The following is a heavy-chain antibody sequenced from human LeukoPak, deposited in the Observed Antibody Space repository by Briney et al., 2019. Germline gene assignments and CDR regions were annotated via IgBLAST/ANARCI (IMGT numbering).Heavy chain of an antibody. Sequence: GGSLRLSCAASGFTFSSYGMHWVRQAPGKGLEWVAVISYDGSNKYYADSVKGRFTISRDNSKNTLYLQMNSLRAEDTAVHYCANHGHYYDSSGFSYDAFDIWGQGTMVTVSS. CDR2: ISYDGSNK. CDR3: ANHGHYYDSSGFSYDAFDI. CDR1: GFTFSSYG. J-gene: IGHJ3*02. V-gene: IGHV3-30*18. D-gene: IGHD3-22*01.